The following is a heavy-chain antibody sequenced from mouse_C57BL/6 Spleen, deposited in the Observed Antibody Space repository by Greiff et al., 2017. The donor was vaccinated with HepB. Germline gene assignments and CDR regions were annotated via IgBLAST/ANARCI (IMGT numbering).Heavy chain of an antibody. CDR3: ARGDYGNYYFDY. D-gene: IGHD2-1*01. CDR1: GFSLTSYG. J-gene: IGHJ2*01. CDR2: IWSGGST. V-gene: IGHV2-2*01. Sequence: QVHVKQSGPGLVQPSQSLSITCTVSGFSLTSYGVHWVRQSPGKGLEWLGVIWSGGSTDYNAAFISRLSISKDNSKSQVFFKMNSLQADDTAIYYCARGDYGNYYFDYWGQGTTLTVSS.